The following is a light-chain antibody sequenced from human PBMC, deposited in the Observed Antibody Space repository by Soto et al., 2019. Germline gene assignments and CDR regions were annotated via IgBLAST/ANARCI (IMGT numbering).Light chain of an antibody. CDR3: SSYTSSSTYV. CDR2: EVS. CDR1: SSDVGGYNY. J-gene: IGLJ1*01. Sequence: QSALTQPASVSGSPGQSITISCTGTSSDVGGYNYVSWYQQHPGKAPKLMIYEVSNRPSGVSNRFSRSKSANTASLTISGLQAEDEADYYCSSYTSSSTYVFGTGTKVTVL. V-gene: IGLV2-14*01.